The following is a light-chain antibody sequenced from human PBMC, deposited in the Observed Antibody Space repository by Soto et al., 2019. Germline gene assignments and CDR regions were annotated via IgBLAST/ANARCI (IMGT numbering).Light chain of an antibody. CDR2: AAS. V-gene: IGKV1-27*01. Sequence: DIQMTQSPSSLSASVGDRVTITCRASQAIYNYLAWYQQKLGKVPTLLISAASTLQSGVPSRFSGSGSGTDFTLTISSLQPEDVTTYYCQKFNAGPTFGGGTKVEI. CDR3: QKFNAGPT. CDR1: QAIYNY. J-gene: IGKJ4*01.